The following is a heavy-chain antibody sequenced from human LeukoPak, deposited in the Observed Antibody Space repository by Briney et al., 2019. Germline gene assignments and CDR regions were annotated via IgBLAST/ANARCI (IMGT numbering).Heavy chain of an antibody. CDR2: ISGSGGST. CDR1: GFTFSTYA. J-gene: IGHJ5*02. Sequence: GGSLRLSCAASGFTFSTYAMSWVRQAPGKGLEWVSAISGSGGSTYYADSVKGRFTISRDNSKNTLYLQMNSLRAEDTAVYYCAKDPYDFWSGYGRLNWFDPWGQGTLVTVSS. CDR3: AKDPYDFWSGYGRLNWFDP. V-gene: IGHV3-23*01. D-gene: IGHD3-3*01.